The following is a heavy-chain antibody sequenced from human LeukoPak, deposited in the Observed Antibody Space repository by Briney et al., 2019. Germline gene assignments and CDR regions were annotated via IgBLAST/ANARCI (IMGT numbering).Heavy chain of an antibody. CDR2: ISENGGDT. V-gene: IGHV3-23*01. J-gene: IGHJ4*02. CDR3: ATLGWYCTGTTFFFSDY. D-gene: IGHD2/OR15-2a*01. Sequence: GGSLRLSCAASGFTFSNYVMSWVRQAPGKGLEWVSTISENGGDTYYADSVKGRFTISRDNSKNTLYLQMNSLRAEDTAVYYRATLGWYCTGTTFFFSDYWGQGTLVTVSS. CDR1: GFTFSNYV.